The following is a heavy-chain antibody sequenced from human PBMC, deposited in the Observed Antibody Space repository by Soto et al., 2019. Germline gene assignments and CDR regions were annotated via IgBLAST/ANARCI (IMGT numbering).Heavy chain of an antibody. V-gene: IGHV4-39*01. J-gene: IGHJ5*02. CDR1: GGSISSSSYY. Sequence: SETLSLTCTVSGGSISSSSYYWGWIRQPPGKGLEWIGSIYYSGSTYYNPSLKSLATISVDTSKNQFPLKLSPVTAAATAVYYCARLGIVGATDNWFDPWGQGTLVTVSS. D-gene: IGHD1-26*01. CDR3: ARLGIVGATDNWFDP. CDR2: IYYSGST.